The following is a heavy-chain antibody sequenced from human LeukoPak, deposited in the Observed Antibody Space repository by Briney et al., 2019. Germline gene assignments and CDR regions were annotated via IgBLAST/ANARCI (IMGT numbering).Heavy chain of an antibody. Sequence: GGSLRLSCAASGFTFSSYAMSWVRQAPGKGLEWVSAISGSGGSTYYADSVKGRLTISRDNSKNTLYLQMNSLRAEDTAVYYCALRYCSSTSCYGNYWGQGTLVTVSS. J-gene: IGHJ4*02. D-gene: IGHD2-2*01. V-gene: IGHV3-23*01. CDR3: ALRYCSSTSCYGNY. CDR1: GFTFSSYA. CDR2: ISGSGGST.